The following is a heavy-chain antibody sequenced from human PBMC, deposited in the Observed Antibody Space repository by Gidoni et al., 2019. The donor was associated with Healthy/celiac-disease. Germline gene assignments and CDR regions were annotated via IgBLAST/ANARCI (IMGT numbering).Heavy chain of an antibody. CDR1: GGSFSGYY. D-gene: IGHD6-19*01. CDR3: ARGGSSGWYYYYGMDV. V-gene: IGHV4-34*01. CDR2: INHSGSN. Sequence: QVQLQQWGAGLVKPSETLSLTCAVYGGSFSGYYWCWIRQPPGKGLEWIGEINHSGSNNHNPSLKSRFTISVDTSKNQFSLKLSSVTAADTAVYYCARGGSSGWYYYYGMDVWGQGTTVTVSS. J-gene: IGHJ6*02.